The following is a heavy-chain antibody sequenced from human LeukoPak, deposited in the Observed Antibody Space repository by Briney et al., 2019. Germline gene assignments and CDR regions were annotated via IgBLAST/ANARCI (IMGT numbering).Heavy chain of an antibody. CDR3: ARRRIDCSGGSCYSGNWFDP. J-gene: IGHJ5*02. Sequence: GESLKISFKGSGXSFTSYCIGWVRQMPGKGLEWMGIIYPGDSDTRYSPSFQGQVTISADKSISTAYLQWSSLKASDAAMYYCARRRIDCSGGSCYSGNWFDPWGQGTLVTVSS. CDR2: IYPGDSDT. D-gene: IGHD2-15*01. CDR1: GXSFTSYC. V-gene: IGHV5-51*01.